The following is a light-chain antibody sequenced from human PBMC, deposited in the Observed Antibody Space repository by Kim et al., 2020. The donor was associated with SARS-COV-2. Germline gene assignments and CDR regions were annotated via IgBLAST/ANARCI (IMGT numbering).Light chain of an antibody. J-gene: IGKJ2*01. V-gene: IGKV1-39*01. Sequence: SASVGDRVTITCRASQSLSSYLTWYQQKPGTAPKLLIYAASSLQSGVPSRFRGSGSGTDFTLTISSLHPEDFATYFCQQSYNTPYTFGQGTKLEIK. CDR1: QSLSSY. CDR2: AAS. CDR3: QQSYNTPYT.